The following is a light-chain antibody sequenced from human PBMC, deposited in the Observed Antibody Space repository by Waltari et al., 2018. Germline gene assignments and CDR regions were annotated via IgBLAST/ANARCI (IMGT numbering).Light chain of an antibody. J-gene: IGLJ1*01. CDR2: EVS. Sequence: QSALTQPASVSGSPGQSITISCTGTSSDVGGFNYVSWYQQHPGKAPKLMIYEVSNRPSGVSSRFSGSKSGNTASLTISGLQAEDESDYHCSSFTSSSVYVFGTGTKVTVL. CDR3: SSFTSSSVYV. V-gene: IGLV2-14*01. CDR1: SSDVGGFNY.